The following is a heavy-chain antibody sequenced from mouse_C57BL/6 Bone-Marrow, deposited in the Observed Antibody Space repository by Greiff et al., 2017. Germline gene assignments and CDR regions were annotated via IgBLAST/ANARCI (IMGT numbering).Heavy chain of an antibody. CDR1: GYTFTSYT. Sequence: QVQLQQSGAELARPGASVKMSCKASGYTFTSYTMHWVKQRPGQVLEWIGYINPSSGYTKYNQKFKDKATLTADKSSSTAYMQLSSLTSEDSAVYYCARRWLLPWFAYWGQGTLVTVSA. J-gene: IGHJ3*01. CDR2: INPSSGYT. D-gene: IGHD2-3*01. CDR3: ARRWLLPWFAY. V-gene: IGHV1-4*01.